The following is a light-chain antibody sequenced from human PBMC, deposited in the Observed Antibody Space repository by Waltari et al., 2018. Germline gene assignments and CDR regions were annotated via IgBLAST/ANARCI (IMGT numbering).Light chain of an antibody. CDR2: KAS. Sequence: DIQMTQSPSTLSASIGDRVTFTCRASQSINSWLAWYQQKPGKAPKLLIYKASNLDSGVPSRFSGSGSGTEFTVTISSLQPDDLATYYCQQYDSFPYTFGQGTKLEVK. V-gene: IGKV1-5*03. CDR3: QQYDSFPYT. CDR1: QSINSW. J-gene: IGKJ2*01.